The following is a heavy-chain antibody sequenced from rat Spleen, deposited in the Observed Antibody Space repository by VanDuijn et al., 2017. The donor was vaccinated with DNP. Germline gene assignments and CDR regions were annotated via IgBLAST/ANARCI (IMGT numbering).Heavy chain of an antibody. CDR3: ATRAVATGAMDA. Sequence: EVHLVESGGGLVQPGRSLKISCAASGFTFSDYDMAWVRQAPTKGLEWVAAISSTGVVTYYRGSVKGRFTVSRDNRKSIIYLQMDSLRSEDTATYDCATRAVATGAMDAWGQGTSVTVSS. V-gene: IGHV5-25*01. CDR2: ISSTGVVT. J-gene: IGHJ4*01. CDR1: GFTFSDYD. D-gene: IGHD1-3*01.